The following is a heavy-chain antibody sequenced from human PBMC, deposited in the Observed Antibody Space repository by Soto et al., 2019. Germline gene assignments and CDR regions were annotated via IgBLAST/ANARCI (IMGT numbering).Heavy chain of an antibody. J-gene: IGHJ6*03. CDR2: IWYDGSNK. CDR3: ARRAAAGSQYMDV. D-gene: IGHD6-13*01. V-gene: IGHV3-33*01. CDR1: GFTFSSYG. Sequence: HPGGSLRLSCAASGFTFSSYGMHWVRQAPGKGLEWVAVIWYDGSNKYYADSVKGRFTISRDNSKNTLYLQMNSLRAEDTAVYYCARRAAAGSQYMDVWGKGTTVAVSS.